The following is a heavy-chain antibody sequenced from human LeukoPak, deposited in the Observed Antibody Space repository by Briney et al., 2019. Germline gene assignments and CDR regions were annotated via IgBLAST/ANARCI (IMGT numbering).Heavy chain of an antibody. D-gene: IGHD1-1*01. V-gene: IGHV3-30*02. CDR3: AKGSKEVLFTRDHYMDV. J-gene: IGHJ6*03. CDR2: IQYDGSNE. Sequence: PGGSLRLSCAASRFTFSSYGMHWVRQAPGKGLEWVAYIQYDGSNEQYADSVKGRFSISRDSSKNILYLQMNSLRAEDTAVYYCAKGSKEVLFTRDHYMDVWGKGTTVTISS. CDR1: RFTFSSYG.